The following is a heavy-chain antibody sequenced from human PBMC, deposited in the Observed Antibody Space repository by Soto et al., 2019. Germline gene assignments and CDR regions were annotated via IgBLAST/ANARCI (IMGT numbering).Heavy chain of an antibody. J-gene: IGHJ4*02. CDR3: ARGAEVGIELAAFDQ. Sequence: QVHLLQSGAELKRAGASVTVSCKASGYTFSDYYIHWVRQAPGQGLQWMGCINPKSGDRRYAQMFRGCDFMTRDTSNSTAYMDVSGLKSDDTSGYFCARGAEVGIELAAFDQWGQGTLVTVS. CDR2: INPKSGDR. V-gene: IGHV1-2*04. CDR1: GYTFSDYY. D-gene: IGHD2-8*02.